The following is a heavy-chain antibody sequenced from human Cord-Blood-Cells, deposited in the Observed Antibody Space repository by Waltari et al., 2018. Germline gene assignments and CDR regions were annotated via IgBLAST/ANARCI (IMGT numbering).Heavy chain of an antibody. CDR2: INPNSGGT. V-gene: IGHV1-2*02. CDR3: ARLRVASSMFDP. Sequence: QLPLVQSGAEVKKPAASVKVSCKAFGTTFTGEYLHWVRQAPGQGREWMGWINPNSGGTNYAQKFQGRVTMTRDTSISTAYMELSRLRSDDTAVYYCARLRVASSMFDPWGQGTLVTVSS. D-gene: IGHD3-10*01. CDR1: GTTFTGEY. J-gene: IGHJ5*02.